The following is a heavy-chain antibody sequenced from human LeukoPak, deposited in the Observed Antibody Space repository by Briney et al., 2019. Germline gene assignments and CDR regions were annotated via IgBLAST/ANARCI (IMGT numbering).Heavy chain of an antibody. D-gene: IGHD4-17*01. CDR1: GGSFSGYY. V-gene: IGHV4-34*01. J-gene: IGHJ4*02. Sequence: SETLSLTCAVYGGSFSGYYWSWIRQPPGKGLEWIGEINHSGSTNYNPSLKSRVTISVDTSKNQFSLKLSSVTAADTAVYYCARGRLRKGIDYWGQGALVTVSS. CDR3: ARGRLRKGIDY. CDR2: INHSGST.